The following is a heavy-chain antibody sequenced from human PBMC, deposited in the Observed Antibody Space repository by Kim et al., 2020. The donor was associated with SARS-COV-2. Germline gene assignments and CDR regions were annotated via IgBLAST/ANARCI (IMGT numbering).Heavy chain of an antibody. CDR2: TK. Sequence: TKTYADSVNGRCTISRDTARSTLFLQLDSLRADDTAVYYWARDLVGSRDYWGQGTLVTVSS. V-gene: IGHV3-74*03. D-gene: IGHD3-10*01. J-gene: IGHJ4*02. CDR3: ARDLVGSRDY.